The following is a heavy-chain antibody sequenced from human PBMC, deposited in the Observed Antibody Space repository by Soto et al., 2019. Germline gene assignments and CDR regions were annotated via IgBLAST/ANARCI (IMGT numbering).Heavy chain of an antibody. CDR1: GFTFSSYG. CDR2: ISKDGSTK. D-gene: IGHD3-22*01. CDR3: AKETHSSGYGSYFDY. V-gene: IGHV3-30*18. Sequence: QVQLVESGGGVVQPGRSLRLSCAASGFTFSSYGMHWVRQAPGKGLEWVAVISKDGSTKYDADSVKGRFTISRDNSKNTLYLQMNGLRAEDTAVYYCAKETHSSGYGSYFDYWGQGTLVTVSS. J-gene: IGHJ4*02.